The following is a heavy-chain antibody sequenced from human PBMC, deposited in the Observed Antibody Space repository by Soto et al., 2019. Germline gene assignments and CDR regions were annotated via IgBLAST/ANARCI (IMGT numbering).Heavy chain of an antibody. CDR3: ARESEGNPYYDFWSGYYRPNYYYYYGMDV. Sequence: SETLSLTCTVSGGSISSSSYYWGWIRRPPGKGLEWIGSIYYSGSTYYNPSLKSRVTISVDTSKNQFSLKLSSVTAADTAVYYCARESEGNPYYDFWSGYYRPNYYYYYGMDVWGQGTTVTVSS. CDR1: GGSISSSSYY. D-gene: IGHD3-3*01. J-gene: IGHJ6*02. V-gene: IGHV4-39*02. CDR2: IYYSGST.